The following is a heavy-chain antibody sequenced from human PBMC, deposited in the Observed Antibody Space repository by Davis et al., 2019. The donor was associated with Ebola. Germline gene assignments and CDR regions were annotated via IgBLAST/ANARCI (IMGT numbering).Heavy chain of an antibody. CDR3: ARALCRSSSCYATPFEY. CDR2: IYYNGNT. J-gene: IGHJ4*02. D-gene: IGHD2-2*01. CDR1: GGSISFYY. Sequence: MPSETLSLTCNVSGGSISFYYWNWIRQAPGKGLEWIGYIYYNGNTHYNPSLASRVTLSVDASKNQFSLSLSSVTAADTAVYYCARALCRSSSCYATPFEYWGQGSLVTVSS. V-gene: IGHV4-59*08.